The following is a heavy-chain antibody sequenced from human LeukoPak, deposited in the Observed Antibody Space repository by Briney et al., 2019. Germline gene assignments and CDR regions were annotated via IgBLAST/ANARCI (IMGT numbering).Heavy chain of an antibody. J-gene: IGHJ6*03. CDR2: ISAYNGNT. V-gene: IGHV1-18*01. Sequence: GASVKVSCKASGYTFTSYGISWVRQATGQGLEWMGWISAYNGNTNYAQKLQGRVTMTTDTSTSTAYMELRSLRSDDTAVYYCARISPKGPIGVFYYYYYMDVWGKGTTVTVSS. D-gene: IGHD2-8*01. CDR3: ARISPKGPIGVFYYYYYMDV. CDR1: GYTFTSYG.